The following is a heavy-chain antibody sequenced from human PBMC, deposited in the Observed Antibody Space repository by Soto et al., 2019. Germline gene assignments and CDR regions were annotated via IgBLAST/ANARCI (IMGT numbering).Heavy chain of an antibody. CDR2: ISRSGSTI. CDR3: ARDRRLWRTVSTCGSSFRWFDP. D-gene: IGHD4-17*01. CDR1: GFTFSDYY. Sequence: QVQLVESGGGLVKPGGSLRLSCAASGFTFSDYYMSWIRQAPGKGLEWVSYISRSGSTIYYADSVKGRFTISRDNAKHSLYLQMYCLRAEETAVYYCARDRRLWRTVSTCGSSFRWFDPWGQVTLVTVSA. J-gene: IGHJ5*02. V-gene: IGHV3-11*04.